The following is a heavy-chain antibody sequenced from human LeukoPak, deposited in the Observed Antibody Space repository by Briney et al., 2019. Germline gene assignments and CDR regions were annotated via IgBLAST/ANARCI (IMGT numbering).Heavy chain of an antibody. CDR1: GYTFTSYD. J-gene: IGHJ4*02. Sequence: GASVKVSCKASGYTFTSYDINWVRQANGQGLEWMGWMSPNSGITGYAQKFQGRVTMTRNTAISTAYMELSSLRSGDTAVYYCVRTPPNWGADYWGQGTLVTVSS. V-gene: IGHV1-8*01. D-gene: IGHD7-27*01. CDR3: VRTPPNWGADY. CDR2: MSPNSGIT.